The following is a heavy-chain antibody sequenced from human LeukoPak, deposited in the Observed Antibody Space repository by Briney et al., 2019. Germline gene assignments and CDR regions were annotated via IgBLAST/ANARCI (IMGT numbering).Heavy chain of an antibody. V-gene: IGHV4-4*07. CDR2: ISTSGTT. D-gene: IGHD3-16*02. Sequence: SATLFLTWTVSGGSISNYYWSWIRQPAGKGLEWIGRISTSGTTNYNPSLKSRGTMSVDTSKNQCSVKLTSVTAADTAVYYCARETPGLTRYFDYWGQGTLVTVSS. CDR3: ARETPGLTRYFDY. J-gene: IGHJ4*02. CDR1: GGSISNYY.